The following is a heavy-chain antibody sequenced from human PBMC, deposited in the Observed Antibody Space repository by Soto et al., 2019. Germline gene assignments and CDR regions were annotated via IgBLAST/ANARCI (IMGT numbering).Heavy chain of an antibody. V-gene: IGHV3-23*01. J-gene: IGHJ4*02. CDR1: GFTFSSSA. CDR2: INGDGTAT. CDR3: ARITRF. D-gene: IGHD3-3*01. Sequence: EVQLLESGGGLVRPGGSLTVSCAASGFTFSSSAMTWVRQAPGKGLEWISSINGDGTATYYADSVKGRFTISRDISKNTLYLQMHSLRAEDTAVYFCARITRFWGQGTLVTVSS.